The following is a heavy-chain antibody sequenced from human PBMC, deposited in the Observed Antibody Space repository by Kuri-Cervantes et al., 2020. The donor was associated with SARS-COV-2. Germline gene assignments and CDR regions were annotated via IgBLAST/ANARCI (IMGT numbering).Heavy chain of an antibody. D-gene: IGHD5-18*01. V-gene: IGHV4-34*01. CDR2: INHSGST. CDR1: GGSISSYY. J-gene: IGHJ6*03. CDR3: ARGRGQLWGYYYMDV. Sequence: SETLSLTCTVSGGSISSYYWSWIRQPPGKGLEWIGEINHSGSTNYNPSLKSRVTISVDTSKNQFSLKLSSVTAADTAVYYCARGRGQLWGYYYMDVWGKGTTVPSP.